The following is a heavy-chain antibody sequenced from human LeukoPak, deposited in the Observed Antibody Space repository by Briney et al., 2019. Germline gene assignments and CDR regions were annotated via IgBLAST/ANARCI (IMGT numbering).Heavy chain of an antibody. CDR2: INHSGSA. Sequence: SETLSLTCAVLGGTFSGYYWTWIRQSPGKGLKWFGQINHSGSANYNRSLKSRVTITIESSKNQFSLELSSVTAADSAMYYCATGKYDSSDYSGGWYYFDYWGQGTLVTVSS. D-gene: IGHD3-22*01. J-gene: IGHJ4*02. CDR1: GGTFSGYY. CDR3: ATGKYDSSDYSGGWYYFDY. V-gene: IGHV4-34*01.